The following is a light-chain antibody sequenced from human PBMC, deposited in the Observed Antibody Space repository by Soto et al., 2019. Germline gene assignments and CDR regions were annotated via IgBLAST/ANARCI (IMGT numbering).Light chain of an antibody. CDR2: AAS. CDR3: QQLNSYPIT. Sequence: DIQLTKSPSFLSASVGDRVTITCRASQGISSYLAWSQQKPWKAPKHLIYAASTLQSGVPSRFSGSGSGTEFTLNISSLQPEDFATYYCQQLNSYPITFGQGTRLEIK. V-gene: IGKV1-9*01. J-gene: IGKJ5*01. CDR1: QGISSY.